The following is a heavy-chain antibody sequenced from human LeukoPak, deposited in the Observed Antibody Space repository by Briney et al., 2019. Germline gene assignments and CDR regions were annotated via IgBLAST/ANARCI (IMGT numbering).Heavy chain of an antibody. CDR3: ASSRRYDFWSGYGFGY. D-gene: IGHD3-3*01. V-gene: IGHV4-30-4*08. J-gene: IGHJ4*02. Sequence: PSETLSLTCTVSGGSISSGDYYWSWIRQPPGKGLEWIGYIYYSGSTYYNPSLKSRVTISVDTSKNQFSLKLSSVTAADTAVYYCASSRRYDFWSGYGFGYWGQGTLVTVSS. CDR1: GGSISSGDYY. CDR2: IYYSGST.